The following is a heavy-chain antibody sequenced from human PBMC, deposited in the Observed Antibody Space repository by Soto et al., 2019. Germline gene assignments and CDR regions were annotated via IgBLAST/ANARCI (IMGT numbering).Heavy chain of an antibody. V-gene: IGHV3-66*02. Sequence: GGSLRLSCAASGFTVSSNYMSWVRQAPGKGLEWVSVIYSGGSTYYADSVKGGFTISRAKNKLYNQMNSLRAEDADVDYCASLSSVVAATDHYYFFYMDVWGKGTTVTVSS. CDR1: GFTVSSNY. D-gene: IGHD2-15*01. CDR3: ASLSSVVAATDHYYFFYMDV. J-gene: IGHJ6*03. CDR2: IYSGGST.